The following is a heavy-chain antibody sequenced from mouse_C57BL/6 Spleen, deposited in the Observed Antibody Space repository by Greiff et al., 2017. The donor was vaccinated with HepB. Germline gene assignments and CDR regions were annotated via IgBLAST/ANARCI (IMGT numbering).Heavy chain of an antibody. CDR1: GFTFSSYA. D-gene: IGHD1-1*01. CDR3: ARDRYYGSSFSYYFDY. Sequence: EVHLVESGGGLVKPGGSLKLSCAASGFTFSSYAMSWVRQTPEKRLEWVATISDGGSYTYYPDNVKGRFTISRDNAKNNLYLQMSHLKSEDTAMYYCARDRYYGSSFSYYFDYWGQGTTLTVSS. J-gene: IGHJ2*01. V-gene: IGHV5-4*01. CDR2: ISDGGSYT.